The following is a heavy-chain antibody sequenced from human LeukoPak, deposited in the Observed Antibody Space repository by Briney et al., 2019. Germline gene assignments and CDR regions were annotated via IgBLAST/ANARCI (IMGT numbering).Heavy chain of an antibody. J-gene: IGHJ2*01. CDR3: ARGDSSSWYFWYFDL. CDR2: ISYDGSNK. Sequence: GGSLRLSCAASGFTFSSYAMHWVRQAPGKGLEWVAVISYDGSNKYYADSVKGRFTISRDNSKNTLYLQMNSLRAEDTAVYYCARGDSSSWYFWYFDLWGLGTLVTVSS. V-gene: IGHV3-30*04. D-gene: IGHD6-13*01. CDR1: GFTFSSYA.